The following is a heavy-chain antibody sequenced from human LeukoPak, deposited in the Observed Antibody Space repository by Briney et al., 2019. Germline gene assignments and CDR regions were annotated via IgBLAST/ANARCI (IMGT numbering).Heavy chain of an antibody. V-gene: IGHV4-59*08. Sequence: PSETLSLTCTVSGGSISSYYWSWIRQPPGKGLEWIGYIYYTGKVNYNPSLNSRVTITLDTSKAHLSLNLTSVLAADTAIYYCVRRDTGWNYIVYWGQGILVTVSS. CDR1: GGSISSYY. CDR3: VRRDTGWNYIVY. J-gene: IGHJ4*02. CDR2: IYYTGKV. D-gene: IGHD6-19*01.